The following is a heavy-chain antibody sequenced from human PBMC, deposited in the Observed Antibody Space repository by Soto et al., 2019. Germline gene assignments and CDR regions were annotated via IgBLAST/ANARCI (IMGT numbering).Heavy chain of an antibody. CDR2: IIPIFGTA. D-gene: IGHD6-6*01. CDR1: GGTFSSYA. V-gene: IGHV1-69*06. CDR3: ARDPRVCRAGRPGYFYGGMDV. Sequence: QVQLVQSGAEVKKPGSSVKVSCKASGGTFSSYALSWVRQAPGQGLEWMGGIIPIFGTANYAQKFQGSVTITADKSTNTAHVELRSLGSDDTAVYYCARDPRVCRAGRPGYFYGGMDVWGQGATVTVSS. J-gene: IGHJ6*02.